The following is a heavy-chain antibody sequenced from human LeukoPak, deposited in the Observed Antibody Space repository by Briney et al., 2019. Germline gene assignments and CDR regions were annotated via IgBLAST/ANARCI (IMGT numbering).Heavy chain of an antibody. CDR3: ARGPLDGYAQPAAFDY. V-gene: IGHV4-39*07. CDR2: IYYSGST. J-gene: IGHJ4*02. D-gene: IGHD5-24*01. Sequence: SETLSLTCTVSGGSISSSSYYWGWIRQPPGKGLEWIGSIYYSGSTYYNPSLKSRVTISVDTSKNQFSLKLSSVTAADTAVYYCARGPLDGYAQPAAFDYWGQGTLVTVSS. CDR1: GGSISSSSYY.